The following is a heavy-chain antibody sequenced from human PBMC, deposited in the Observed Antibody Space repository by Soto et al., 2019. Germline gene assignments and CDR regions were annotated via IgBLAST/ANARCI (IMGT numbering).Heavy chain of an antibody. Sequence: PSETLSLTCAVSGGSFTSNNWWTWVRQPPGQGLEWIGEIYRTGSTNYNPSLKSRVTISLDKTEYQFSLKVTSLPAAATAVYYCASRDPGTSVDYWGQGTLVTVSS. V-gene: IGHV4-4*02. CDR2: IYRTGST. J-gene: IGHJ4*02. CDR1: GGSFTSNNW. CDR3: ASRDPGTSVDY. D-gene: IGHD1-7*01.